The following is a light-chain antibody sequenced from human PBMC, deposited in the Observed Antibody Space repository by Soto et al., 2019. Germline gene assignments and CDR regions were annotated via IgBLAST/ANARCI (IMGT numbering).Light chain of an antibody. J-gene: IGKJ4*01. CDR3: VQDTHWPP. CDR2: KVS. Sequence: DVVMTRSPLSLPVTLGQPASISYRSSQSLVYRDGNTSLNLFQERPGHSPRRLIYKVSHRDSGVPDRFSGSGSGTDFTLKINRVEAEDVGIYHCVQDTHWPPFGGGTKVKI. CDR1: QSLVYRDGNTS. V-gene: IGKV2-30*01.